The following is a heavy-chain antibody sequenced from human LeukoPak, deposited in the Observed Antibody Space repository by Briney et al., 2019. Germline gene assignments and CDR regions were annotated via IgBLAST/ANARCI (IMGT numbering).Heavy chain of an antibody. Sequence: PGGSLRLSCAASGFTFSSYAMNWVRQAPGKGLEWVSTISASGGTTYYADSVKGRFTISRDNSKSTLYLQMNSLRAEDTAVYYCAKEQNGGYEGTYFDYWGQGTLVTVSS. D-gene: IGHD5-12*01. J-gene: IGHJ4*02. CDR2: ISASGGTT. CDR3: AKEQNGGYEGTYFDY. V-gene: IGHV3-23*01. CDR1: GFTFSSYA.